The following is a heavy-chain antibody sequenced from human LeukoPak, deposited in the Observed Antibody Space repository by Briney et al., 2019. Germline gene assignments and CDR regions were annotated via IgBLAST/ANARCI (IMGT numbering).Heavy chain of an antibody. D-gene: IGHD3-22*01. CDR3: AKRGVVIRVILVGFHKEAYYFDS. CDR2: ISDIGGRT. J-gene: IGHJ4*02. CDR1: GITLSNYG. V-gene: IGHV3-23*01. Sequence: GRSLRLSCAVSGITLSNYGMSWVRQPPGKGLEWVAGISDIGGRTNYADSVKGRFTISRDNPKNTLYLQMNSLRAEDTAVYFCAKRGVVIRVILVGFHKEAYYFDSWGQGALVTVSS.